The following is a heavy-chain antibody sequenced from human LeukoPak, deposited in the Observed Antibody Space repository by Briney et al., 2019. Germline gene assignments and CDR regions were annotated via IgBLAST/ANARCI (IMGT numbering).Heavy chain of an antibody. D-gene: IGHD6-13*01. J-gene: IGHJ4*02. CDR1: GFTFSSYW. CDR3: AKDAAGPEY. V-gene: IGHV3-23*01. CDR2: ISASGGDT. Sequence: GGSLRLSCAASGFTFSSYWMHWVRQAPGKGLEWVSGISASGGDTWYPDSVKGRFTISRDNSKNTLFLQMNSLRVEDTAIYYCAKDAAGPEYWGQGTRVTVSS.